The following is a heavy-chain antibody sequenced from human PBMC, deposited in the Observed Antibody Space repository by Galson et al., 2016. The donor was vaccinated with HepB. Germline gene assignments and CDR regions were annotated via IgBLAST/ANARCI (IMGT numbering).Heavy chain of an antibody. CDR1: GYTFTGYY. Sequence: SCKASGYTFTGYYIHWMRQAPGQGLEWMGWINPNSGGTNYAQKFQGWATMARDTSISTAYMELRRLRSDDTAVYHCARDPEEGYFDLWGRGTLVTVSS. CDR3: ARDPEEGYFDL. V-gene: IGHV1-2*04. J-gene: IGHJ2*01. D-gene: IGHD1-14*01. CDR2: INPNSGGT.